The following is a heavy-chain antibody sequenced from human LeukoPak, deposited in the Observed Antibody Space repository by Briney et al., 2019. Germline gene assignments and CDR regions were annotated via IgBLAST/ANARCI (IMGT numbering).Heavy chain of an antibody. D-gene: IGHD6-19*01. V-gene: IGHV3-48*01. Sequence: GGSLRLSCAASGFTFSSYSMNWVRHAPGKGLEWVSYISSSSGSISYADSVKSGFTTSRDNSKKTLYLHMNSLRAEDTAMYYCANRGLTVACSRGYCFDYWGQGTLVTVSS. CDR3: ANRGLTVACSRGYCFDY. CDR1: GFTFSSYS. CDR2: ISSSSGSI. J-gene: IGHJ4*02.